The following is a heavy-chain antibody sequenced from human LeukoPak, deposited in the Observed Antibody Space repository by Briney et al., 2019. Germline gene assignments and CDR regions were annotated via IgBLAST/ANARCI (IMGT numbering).Heavy chain of an antibody. D-gene: IGHD5-18*01. V-gene: IGHV4-38-2*01. J-gene: IGHJ4*02. Sequence: SETLSLTCAASGYSISSGYYWGWIRQPPGKGLEWIGSIYHSGSTYYNPSLKSRVTISVDTSKNQFSLKLSSVTAADTAVYYCARGIAEYSYGYVPLYYFDYWGQGTLVTVSS. CDR3: ARGIAEYSYGYVPLYYFDY. CDR2: IYHSGST. CDR1: GYSISSGYY.